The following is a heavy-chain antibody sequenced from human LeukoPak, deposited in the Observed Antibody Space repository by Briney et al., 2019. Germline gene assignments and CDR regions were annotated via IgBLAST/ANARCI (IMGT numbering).Heavy chain of an antibody. V-gene: IGHV3-53*01. CDR2: MYSGCST. CDR1: GFTVSSNY. Sequence: AGGSLRLSCAASGFTVSSNYMSWVRQAPGKGLEWGSVMYSGCSTYYADSVKGRFTISRDNSKNTLYLQMNSLRAEDTAVYYCARIRDSLVRPPVYFDYWGQGTLVTVPS. CDR3: ARIRDSLVRPPVYFDY. J-gene: IGHJ4*02. D-gene: IGHD5-24*01.